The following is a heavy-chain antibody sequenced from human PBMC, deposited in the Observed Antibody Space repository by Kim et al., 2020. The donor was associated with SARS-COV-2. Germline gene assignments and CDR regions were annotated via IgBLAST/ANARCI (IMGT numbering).Heavy chain of an antibody. CDR2: VRGSGGST. CDR1: GFTFSSYA. Sequence: GGSLRLSCAASGFTFSSYAMSLVLHAPGKWPAWVSLVRGSGGSTYHADSVKVRFAISQDNYKKTLYLQMNSLRDEDTALYYFAKGESNNWSFFDYWGQGTLVTVAS. CDR3: AKGESNNWSFFDY. D-gene: IGHD1-1*01. J-gene: IGHJ4*02. V-gene: IGHV3-23*01.